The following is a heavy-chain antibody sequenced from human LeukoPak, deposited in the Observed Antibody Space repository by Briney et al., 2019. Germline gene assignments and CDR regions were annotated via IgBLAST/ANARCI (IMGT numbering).Heavy chain of an antibody. J-gene: IGHJ6*02. V-gene: IGHV4-39*07. CDR2: T. CDR1: GGSITAGDYH. CDR3: VRIFGNYQEAMDV. D-gene: IGHD1-7*01. Sequence: SETLSLTCTVSGGSITAGDYHWGWIRQPPGTGLHWVATTWQGASLNSRVTISLDTSKNQFSLRLTSVTAADTAVYYCVRIFGNYQEAMDVWGPGITVTVSS.